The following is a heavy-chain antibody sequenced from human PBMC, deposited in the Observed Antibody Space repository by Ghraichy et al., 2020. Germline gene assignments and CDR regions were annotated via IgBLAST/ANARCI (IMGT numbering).Heavy chain of an antibody. CDR2: IYSGGTT. Sequence: GGSLRLSCAASGFTVNSNYMSWVRQAPGKGLEWVSVIYSGGTTFYADSVKGRFTISRDSSKNTIYLQMNSLRAEDTAVYYCARDRWFGAWYMDVWGKGTTVIVS. D-gene: IGHD3-10*01. CDR1: GFTVNSNY. V-gene: IGHV3-53*01. CDR3: ARDRWFGAWYMDV. J-gene: IGHJ6*03.